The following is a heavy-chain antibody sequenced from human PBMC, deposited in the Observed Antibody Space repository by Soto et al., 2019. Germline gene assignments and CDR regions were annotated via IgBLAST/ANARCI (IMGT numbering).Heavy chain of an antibody. CDR1: GGSVSSGSYY. CDR2: IYYSGST. V-gene: IGHV4-61*01. J-gene: IGHJ6*02. CDR3: ARVKGYCSGGSCYSEHGDYYGMDV. D-gene: IGHD2-15*01. Sequence: QVQLQESGPGLVKPSETLSLTCTVSGGSVSSGSYYWSWIRQPPGKGLEWIGYIYYSGSTNYNPLLKSRVTISVDTSKNQFSLKLSSVTAADTAVYYCARVKGYCSGGSCYSEHGDYYGMDVWGQGTTVTVSS.